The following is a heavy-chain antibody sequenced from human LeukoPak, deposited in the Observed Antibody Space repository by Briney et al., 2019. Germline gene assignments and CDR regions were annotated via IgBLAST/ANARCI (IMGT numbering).Heavy chain of an antibody. Sequence: ASVKVSCNASGYTFTSYAINWVRQATGQGLEWMGWMNPNSGDTNYAQKLQGRVTMTTDTSTSTAYMELRSLRSDDTAVYYCARGVAARPGSPADHWGQGTLVTVSS. CDR1: GYTFTSYA. CDR3: ARGVAARPGSPADH. CDR2: MNPNSGDT. J-gene: IGHJ4*02. V-gene: IGHV1-18*04. D-gene: IGHD6-6*01.